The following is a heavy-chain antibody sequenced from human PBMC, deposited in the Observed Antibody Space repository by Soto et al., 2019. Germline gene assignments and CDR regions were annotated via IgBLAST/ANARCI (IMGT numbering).Heavy chain of an antibody. CDR1: GYTLTELS. D-gene: IGHD4-17*01. V-gene: IGHV1-24*01. Sequence: ASVKVSCKVSGYTLTELSMHWVLQAPGKVLEWMGGFCPEDGETIYAQKFQGRVTMTEDTSTDTAYMELSSLRSEDTAVYYCATKGNGHYFDYWGQGTLVTVSS. CDR2: FCPEDGET. J-gene: IGHJ4*02. CDR3: ATKGNGHYFDY.